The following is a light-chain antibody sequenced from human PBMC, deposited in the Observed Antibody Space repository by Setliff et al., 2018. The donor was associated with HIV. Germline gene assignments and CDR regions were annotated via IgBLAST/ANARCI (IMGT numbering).Light chain of an antibody. CDR1: QSLGSRY. V-gene: IGKV3-20*01. J-gene: IGKJ4*01. Sequence: ENVLTQSPGTLSLSPGERATLSCRASQSLGSRYLAWYQKKPGQPPRLLIYGAFSRATGIPDRFSGSGSGTDFTLTISTLEPEDFGVYYCQQYDTSLKVTFGGGTKVDIK. CDR2: GAF. CDR3: QQYDTSLKVT.